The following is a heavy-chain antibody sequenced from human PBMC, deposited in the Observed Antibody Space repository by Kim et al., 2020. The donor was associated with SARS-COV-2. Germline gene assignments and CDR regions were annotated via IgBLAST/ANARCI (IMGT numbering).Heavy chain of an antibody. CDR2: IPYTGST. CDR3: ARGGWYSAY. J-gene: IGHJ4*02. V-gene: IGHV4-59*01. D-gene: IGHD6-19*01. CDR1: GGSITNYY. Sequence: SETLSLTCTVSGGSITNYYWSWIRQTPGQGLEWIGYIPYTGSTKYNPSPKSRVTISVDASTNQFSLPLTSVTAADTAVSYCARGGWYSAYCGQGTLVTVSS.